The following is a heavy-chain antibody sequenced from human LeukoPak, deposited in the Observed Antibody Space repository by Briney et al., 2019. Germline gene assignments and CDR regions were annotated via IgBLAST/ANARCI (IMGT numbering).Heavy chain of an antibody. D-gene: IGHD6-6*01. CDR2: ISSSGSTI. V-gene: IGHV3-11*01. Sequence: GGSLRLSCAASGFTFSRCWMSWIRQAPGKGLEWVSYISSSGSTIYYADSVKGRFTISRDNAKNSLYLQMNSLRAEDTAVYYCAKVSGSSSEYYFDYWGQGTLVTVSS. J-gene: IGHJ4*02. CDR3: AKVSGSSSEYYFDY. CDR1: GFTFSRCW.